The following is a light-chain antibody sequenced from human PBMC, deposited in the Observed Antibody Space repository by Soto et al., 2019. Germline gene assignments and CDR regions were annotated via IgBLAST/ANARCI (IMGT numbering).Light chain of an antibody. J-gene: IGKJ2*01. V-gene: IGKV1-5*03. CDR1: QSISSW. CDR2: KAS. CDR3: QQYNSHSET. Sequence: DIQMTQSPSTLSASVGDRVTITCRASQSISSWLAWYQQKPGKAPKLLIYKASNLQSGVPSRFSGSGSGTEFTLTISSLQPDDFATYYCQQYNSHSETFGQGPKLEIK.